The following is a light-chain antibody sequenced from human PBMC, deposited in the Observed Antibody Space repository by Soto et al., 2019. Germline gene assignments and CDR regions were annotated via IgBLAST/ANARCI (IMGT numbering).Light chain of an antibody. V-gene: IGKV1-5*03. CDR2: KAS. CDR1: QTISSW. J-gene: IGKJ1*01. Sequence: DLQMTQSPSTLSGSVGARVTITCRASQTISSWLAWYQQKPGKAPKLLIYKASTLKSGVPSRFSGSGSGTDFTLTISSLQHDDVATYYCQQYQTFGQGTKVDIK. CDR3: QQYQT.